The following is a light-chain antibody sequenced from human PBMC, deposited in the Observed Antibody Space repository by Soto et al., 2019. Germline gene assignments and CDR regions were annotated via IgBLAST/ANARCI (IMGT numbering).Light chain of an antibody. CDR3: SAYTPTGTWL. Sequence: QSALTQPASVSGSPGQSITISCAGTITDFGHNHVSWFQQYPGKAPKLIIYDVSSRPSGVSNRFSGSKSDDTASLTISGLRAEDGADYYCSAYTPTGTWLFGGGTQLTVL. V-gene: IGLV2-14*01. CDR1: ITDFGHNH. CDR2: DVS. J-gene: IGLJ2*01.